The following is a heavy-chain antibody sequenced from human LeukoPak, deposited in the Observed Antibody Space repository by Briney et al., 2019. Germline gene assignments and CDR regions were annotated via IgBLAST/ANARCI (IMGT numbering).Heavy chain of an antibody. J-gene: IGHJ3*02. D-gene: IGHD7-27*01. Sequence: GGSLRLSCAASGFTFGSYGMHWVRQAPGKGLEWVAVISYDGSNKYYADSVKGRFTISRDNSKNTLYLQMNSLRAEDTAVYYCASETGDDRAFDIWGQGTMVTVSS. CDR3: ASETGDDRAFDI. CDR2: ISYDGSNK. V-gene: IGHV3-30*03. CDR1: GFTFGSYG.